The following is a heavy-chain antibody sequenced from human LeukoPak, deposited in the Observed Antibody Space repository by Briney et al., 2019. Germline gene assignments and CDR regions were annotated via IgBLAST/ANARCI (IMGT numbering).Heavy chain of an antibody. V-gene: IGHV4-34*01. CDR3: AKGAPNRLLWFGDGPRGFFHYGMDV. J-gene: IGHJ6*02. D-gene: IGHD3-10*01. Sequence: PSGTLSLTCAVYGGSFSGYYWSWIRQPPGKGLEWIGEINHSGSTNYNPSLKSRVTISVDTSKNQFSLKLSSVTAADTAVYYCAKGAPNRLLWFGDGPRGFFHYGMDVWGQGTTVTVSS. CDR1: GGSFSGYY. CDR2: INHSGST.